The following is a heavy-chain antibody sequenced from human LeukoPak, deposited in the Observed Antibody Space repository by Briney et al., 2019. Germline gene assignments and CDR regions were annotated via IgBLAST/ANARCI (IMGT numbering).Heavy chain of an antibody. V-gene: IGHV3-21*01. J-gene: IGHJ4*02. CDR1: GFTFSYYG. CDR2: ISSSSSYI. Sequence: GGSLRLSCAASGFTFSYYGMHWVRQAPGKGLEWVSFISSSSSYIYYADSVKGRFTISRDNAKNSLYVQMNSLRAEDTAVYYCARGEYGSGNYHIDYWGQGTLVTVSS. CDR3: ARGEYGSGNYHIDY. D-gene: IGHD3-10*01.